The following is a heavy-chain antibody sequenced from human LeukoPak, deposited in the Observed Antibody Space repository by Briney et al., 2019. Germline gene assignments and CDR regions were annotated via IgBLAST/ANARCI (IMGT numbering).Heavy chain of an antibody. D-gene: IGHD6-13*01. J-gene: IGHJ4*02. CDR3: ARGRVRGAQIGTGIAAAGTHYFDY. Sequence: SETLSLTCAVYGGSFSGYYWSWIRQPPGKGLEWIGEINHSGSTNYNPSLKSRVTISVDTSKNQFSLKLSSVTAADTAVYYCARGRVRGAQIGTGIAAAGTHYFDYWGQGTLVTVSS. CDR1: GGSFSGYY. CDR2: INHSGST. V-gene: IGHV4-34*01.